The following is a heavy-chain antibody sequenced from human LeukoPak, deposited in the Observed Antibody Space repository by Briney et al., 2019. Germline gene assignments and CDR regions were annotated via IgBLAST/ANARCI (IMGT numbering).Heavy chain of an antibody. CDR1: GGSFSGYY. CDR2: INHSGST. J-gene: IGHJ4*02. CDR3: ARGITGTF. V-gene: IGHV4-34*01. D-gene: IGHD1-20*01. Sequence: NASETLSLTCAVYGGSFSGYYWSWIRQPPGKGLEWIGEINHSGSTNYNPSLKSRVTISVDTSKNQFSLKLSSVTAADTAVYYCARGITGTFWGQGTLVTVSS.